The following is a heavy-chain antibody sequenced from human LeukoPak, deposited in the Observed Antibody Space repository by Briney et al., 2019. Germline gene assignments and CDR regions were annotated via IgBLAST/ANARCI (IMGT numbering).Heavy chain of an antibody. Sequence: PGGSLRLSCAASGFTFSSYWMSWVRQAPGKGLEWVANIKQDGSEKYYVDSVEGRFTISRDNAKNSLYLQMNSLRAEDTAVYYCARLYSSSWSFRFDPWGQGTLVTVSS. D-gene: IGHD6-13*01. J-gene: IGHJ5*02. CDR3: ARLYSSSWSFRFDP. V-gene: IGHV3-7*01. CDR1: GFTFSSYW. CDR2: IKQDGSEK.